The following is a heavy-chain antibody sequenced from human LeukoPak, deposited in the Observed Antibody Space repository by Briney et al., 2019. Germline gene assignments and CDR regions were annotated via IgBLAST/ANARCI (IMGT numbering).Heavy chain of an antibody. Sequence: PGGSLRLSCAASGFTFSSYAMSWVRQAPGKGLEWVSAISGSGGSTYYADSVKGRFTISRDNSKNTLYLQMNSLRAEDTAVYYCAKESLRFLEWLLVGAFDIWGQGTMVTVSS. CDR3: AKESLRFLEWLLVGAFDI. D-gene: IGHD3-3*01. V-gene: IGHV3-23*01. J-gene: IGHJ3*02. CDR2: ISGSGGST. CDR1: GFTFSSYA.